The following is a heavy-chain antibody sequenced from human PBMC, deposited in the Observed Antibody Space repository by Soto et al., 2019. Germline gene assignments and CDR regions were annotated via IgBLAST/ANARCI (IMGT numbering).Heavy chain of an antibody. J-gene: IGHJ6*02. V-gene: IGHV3-74*01. D-gene: IGHD6-13*01. Sequence: PGGSLRLSCAASGFTFSSYWMHWVRQAPGKGLVWVSRINSDGSSIRYADSVKGRFTISRDNAKNTLFLQMNSLRAEDTAVYYCVRDFSRSSWYCYYYGMDVWGQGTTVTVSS. CDR2: INSDGSSI. CDR1: GFTFSSYW. CDR3: VRDFSRSSWYCYYYGMDV.